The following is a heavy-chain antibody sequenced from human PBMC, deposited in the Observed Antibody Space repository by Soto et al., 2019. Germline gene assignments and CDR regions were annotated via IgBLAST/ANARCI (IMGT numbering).Heavy chain of an antibody. CDR1: GYTFTSYA. J-gene: IGHJ4*02. CDR2: INAGNGNT. V-gene: IGHV1-3*01. CDR3: ARVPGTTAVYN. D-gene: IGHD1-1*01. Sequence: QVQLVQSGAEVKKPGASVKVSCKASGYTFTSYAMHWVRQAPGQRLEWMGWINAGNGNTKYSQKFQGRVTITRDTPASTAYMGLSTRRSEATAVYSCARVPGTTAVYNWGQATLFTFSS.